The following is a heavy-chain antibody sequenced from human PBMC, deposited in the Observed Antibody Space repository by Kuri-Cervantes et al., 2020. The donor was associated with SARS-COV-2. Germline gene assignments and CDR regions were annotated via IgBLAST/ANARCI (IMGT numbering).Heavy chain of an antibody. CDR3: AIEIGYCSSTSCYKYFQH. Sequence: LSLTCAASGFTFDDYGMNWVRQAPGKGLEWDSGINWNGGSTYYADSVKGRFTISRDNAKNSLYLQMNSLRAEDTALYYCAIEIGYCSSTSCYKYFQHWGQGTLVTVSS. CDR1: GFTFDDYG. CDR2: INWNGGST. V-gene: IGHV3-20*04. J-gene: IGHJ1*01. D-gene: IGHD2-2*02.